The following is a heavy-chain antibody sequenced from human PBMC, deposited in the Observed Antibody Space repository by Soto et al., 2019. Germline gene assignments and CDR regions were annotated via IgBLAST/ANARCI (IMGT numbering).Heavy chain of an antibody. J-gene: IGHJ4*02. Sequence: EVQLVESGGGFVKPGGSLRLSCAASGFTFSKAWVGWVRQAPGKGLEWVGRIMSKTDSGTTDYAATVKGRFTISRDDSKNTLYLQMNSLKTEVTAFYYCTRDSGTSPYSFDSWGQGTLVTVSS. V-gene: IGHV3-15*01. D-gene: IGHD1-1*01. CDR3: TRDSGTSPYSFDS. CDR1: GFTFSKAW. CDR2: IMSKTDSGTT.